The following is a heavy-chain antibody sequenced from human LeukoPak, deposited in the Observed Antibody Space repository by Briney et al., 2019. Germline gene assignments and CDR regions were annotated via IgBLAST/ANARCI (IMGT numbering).Heavy chain of an antibody. D-gene: IGHD2-8*01. J-gene: IGHJ4*02. CDR1: GYTFTSYG. Sequence: GASVKVSCKASGYTFTSYGLNWVRQAPGQGLEWMGWISGYNGNTNYAQKLQGRVTMTTDTSTSTAYMELRSLRADDTAGYYCAGSLGYCTSNVCYLKYWGQGTLVTVSS. CDR2: ISGYNGNT. V-gene: IGHV1-18*01. CDR3: AGSLGYCTSNVCYLKY.